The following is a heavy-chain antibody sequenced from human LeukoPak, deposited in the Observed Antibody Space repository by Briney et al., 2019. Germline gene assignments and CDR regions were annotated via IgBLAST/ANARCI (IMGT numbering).Heavy chain of an antibody. Sequence: GGSLRLSCAASGFTLSSYGMSWVRQAPGKGLEWVSAISGSGGSTYYTDSVKGRFTISRDNSKNTLYLQMNSLRAEDTAVHYCAKGYGSGSYNNFNHWGQGILVTVSS. CDR2: ISGSGGST. V-gene: IGHV3-23*01. D-gene: IGHD3-10*01. CDR3: AKGYGSGSYNNFNH. J-gene: IGHJ4*02. CDR1: GFTLSSYG.